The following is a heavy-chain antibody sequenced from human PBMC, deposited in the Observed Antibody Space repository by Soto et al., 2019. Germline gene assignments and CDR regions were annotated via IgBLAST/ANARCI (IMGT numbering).Heavy chain of an antibody. D-gene: IGHD6-6*01. V-gene: IGHV3-7*03. CDR1: GFTFSSYW. CDR3: ARDLGIAARPSHGMDV. Sequence: GGSLRLSCAASGFTFSSYWMSWVRQAPGKGLEWVANIKQDGSEKYYVDSVKGRFTISRDNAKNSLYLQMNSLRAEDTAVYYCARDLGIAARPSHGMDVWGQGTTVTVSS. CDR2: IKQDGSEK. J-gene: IGHJ6*02.